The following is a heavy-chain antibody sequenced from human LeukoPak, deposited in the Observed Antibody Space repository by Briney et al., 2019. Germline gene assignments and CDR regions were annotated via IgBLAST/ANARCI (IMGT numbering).Heavy chain of an antibody. J-gene: IGHJ6*04. CDR2: IYNSGST. V-gene: IGHV4-59*01. CDR1: GGSMSSYY. D-gene: IGHD4-17*01. CDR3: AGLKVDDYGDQLYYYGMDV. Sequence: PSETLSLTCTVSGGSMSSYYCSWIRQPPGKGLEWIGYIYNSGSTNYNPSLKSRVTISVDTSKNQFSLKLSSVTAADTAVYYCAGLKVDDYGDQLYYYGMDVWGKGTTVTVSS.